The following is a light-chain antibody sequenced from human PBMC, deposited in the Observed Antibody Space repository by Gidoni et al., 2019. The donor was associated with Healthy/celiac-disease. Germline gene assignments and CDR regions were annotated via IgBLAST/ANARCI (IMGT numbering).Light chain of an antibody. Sequence: QSALTQPRSVSGSPRQSVTISCTGTSSAVGGYNYVSWYQQHPGKAPKLMSDDVSKRPSGVPDRCSGCKSGNTASLTSSGLQAEDEADYYCCSYAGSYTGVFGGGTKLTVL. V-gene: IGLV2-11*01. CDR2: DVS. J-gene: IGLJ2*01. CDR3: CSYAGSYTGV. CDR1: SSAVGGYNY.